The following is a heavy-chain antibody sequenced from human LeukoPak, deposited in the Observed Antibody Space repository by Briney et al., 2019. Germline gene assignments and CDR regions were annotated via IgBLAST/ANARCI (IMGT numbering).Heavy chain of an antibody. V-gene: IGHV1-69*04. Sequence: SVKVSWKASGGTFSSYAISWVPQAPGQGLEWMGRIIPILGIANYAQKFQGRVTITADKSTSTAYMELSSLRSEDTALYNCARDGEYSGYESPGAFDIWGQGTMVTVSS. J-gene: IGHJ3*02. D-gene: IGHD5-12*01. CDR2: IIPILGIA. CDR1: GGTFSSYA. CDR3: ARDGEYSGYESPGAFDI.